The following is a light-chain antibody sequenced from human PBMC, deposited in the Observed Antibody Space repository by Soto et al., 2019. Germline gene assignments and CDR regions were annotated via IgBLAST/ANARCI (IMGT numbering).Light chain of an antibody. CDR2: EVS. CDR1: SSDISIYNY. V-gene: IGLV2-14*01. CDR3: CSYTSSTNYV. J-gene: IGLJ1*01. Sequence: SALTQRASVSGSPGQSITISCTGTSSDISIYNYVSWYQQHPGKAPKLIIYEVSNRPSGISNRFSGAKSGNTASLTISGLQVEDEADYYCCSYTSSTNYVFGAGTKVTVL.